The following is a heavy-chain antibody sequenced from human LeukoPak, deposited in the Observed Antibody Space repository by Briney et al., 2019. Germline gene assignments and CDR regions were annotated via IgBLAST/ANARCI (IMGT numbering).Heavy chain of an antibody. D-gene: IGHD4-17*01. CDR1: GYTLTELS. J-gene: IGHJ4*02. CDR3: ATAATTVTDFDY. V-gene: IGHV1-24*01. Sequence: GASVKVSCKVSGYTLTELSMHWVRQAPGKGLEWMGGFDPEDGETTYAQKFQGRVTMTEDTSTDTAYMELSSLRSEDTAVYYCATAATTVTDFDYWGQGTLVTVSS. CDR2: FDPEDGET.